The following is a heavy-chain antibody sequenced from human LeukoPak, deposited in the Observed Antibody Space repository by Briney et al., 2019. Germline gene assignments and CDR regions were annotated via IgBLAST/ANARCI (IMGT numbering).Heavy chain of an antibody. J-gene: IGHJ6*03. D-gene: IGHD3-3*01. V-gene: IGHV1-69*01. Sequence: GSSVKVSCXASGGTFSSYAISWVRQAPGQGLEWMGGIIPIFGTANYAQKFQGRVTITADESTSTAYMELSSLRSEDTAVYYCARQSITIFGVVYNYYYMDVWGKGTTVTVSS. CDR1: GGTFSSYA. CDR3: ARQSITIFGVVYNYYYMDV. CDR2: IIPIFGTA.